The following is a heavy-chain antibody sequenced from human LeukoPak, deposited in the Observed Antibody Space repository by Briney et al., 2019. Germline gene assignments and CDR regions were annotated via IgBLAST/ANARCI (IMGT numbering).Heavy chain of an antibody. Sequence: GGSLRLSCAASGFTFSSYGMHWVRQAPGKGLEWVANIKQDGSEKYYVDSVKGRFTIFRDNAKNSLYLQMNSLRAEDTAVYYCAREAGDYWGQGTLVTVSS. J-gene: IGHJ4*02. V-gene: IGHV3-7*01. CDR2: IKQDGSEK. D-gene: IGHD6-13*01. CDR3: AREAGDY. CDR1: GFTFSSYG.